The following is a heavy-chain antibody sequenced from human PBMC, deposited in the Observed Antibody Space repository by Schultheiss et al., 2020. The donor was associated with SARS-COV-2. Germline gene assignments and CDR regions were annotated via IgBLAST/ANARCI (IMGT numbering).Heavy chain of an antibody. CDR2: IYYSGST. Sequence: SETLSLTCTVSGGSISSYYWSWIRQPPGKGLEWIGYIYYSGSTNYNPSLKSRVTISVDTSKNQFSLKLSSVTAEDTAVYYCARRAPSVDYWGQGTLVTVSS. CDR3: ARRAPSVDY. D-gene: IGHD6-6*01. V-gene: IGHV4-59*01. CDR1: GGSISSYY. J-gene: IGHJ4*02.